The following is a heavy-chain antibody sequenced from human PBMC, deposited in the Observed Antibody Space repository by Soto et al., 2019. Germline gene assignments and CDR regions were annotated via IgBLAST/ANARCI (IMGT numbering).Heavy chain of an antibody. V-gene: IGHV3-64D*06. CDR3: VKADPRGYFYYYYGMDV. CDR2: VSSNGGNR. Sequence: GGSLRLSCSTSGFTSSIYAMHWVRHAPGKGLEYVSAVSSNGGNRYYADSVKGRFTISRDNSKNTLYLQMTSLRVEDTAVYYCVKADPRGYFYYYYGMDVWGQGTTVTVSS. J-gene: IGHJ6*02. CDR1: GFTSSIYA.